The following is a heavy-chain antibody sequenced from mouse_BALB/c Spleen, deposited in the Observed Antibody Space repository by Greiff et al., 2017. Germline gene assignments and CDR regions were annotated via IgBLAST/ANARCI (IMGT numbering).Heavy chain of an antibody. Sequence: QVQLKESGPGLVAPSQSLSITCTVSGFSLTGYGVNWVRQPPGKGLEWLGMIWGDGSTDYNSALKSRLSISKDNSKSQVFLKMNSLQTDDTARYYCARDGNYVSYAMDYWGQGTSVTVSS. D-gene: IGHD2-1*01. CDR1: GFSLTGYG. V-gene: IGHV2-6-7*01. CDR2: IWGDGST. CDR3: ARDGNYVSYAMDY. J-gene: IGHJ4*01.